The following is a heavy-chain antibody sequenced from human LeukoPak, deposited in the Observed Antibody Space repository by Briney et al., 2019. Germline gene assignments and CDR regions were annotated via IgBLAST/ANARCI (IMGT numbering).Heavy chain of an antibody. V-gene: IGHV1-2*06. CDR2: ITPNSGDT. J-gene: IGHJ4*02. CDR1: GYTFTAYY. CDR3: GTLLSNGPFDY. Sequence: GASVKVSCKASGYTFTAYYVHWMRLAPGQGLEWMGRITPNSGDTVYAQKFQGRVTMTTDTSISTAYMELSGLRSDDTAVYYCGTLLSNGPFDYWGQGSLVTVSS.